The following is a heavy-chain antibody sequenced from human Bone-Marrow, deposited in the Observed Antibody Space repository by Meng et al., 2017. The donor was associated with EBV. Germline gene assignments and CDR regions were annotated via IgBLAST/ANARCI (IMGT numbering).Heavy chain of an antibody. D-gene: IGHD6-13*01. V-gene: IGHV1-2*06. Sequence: QVQLVQSGAEVKKPXAXVKVPCKASGYTFTGYYMHWVRQAPGQGLEWMGRINPNSGGTNYAQKFQGRVTMTRDTSISTAYMELSRLRSDDTAVYYCARDPPVAAAEQGGWGQGTLVTVSS. CDR3: ARDPPVAAAEQGG. CDR2: INPNSGGT. CDR1: GYTFTGYY. J-gene: IGHJ4*02.